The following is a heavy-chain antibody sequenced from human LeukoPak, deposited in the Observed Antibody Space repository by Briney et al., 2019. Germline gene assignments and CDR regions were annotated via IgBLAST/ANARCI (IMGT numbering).Heavy chain of an antibody. V-gene: IGHV3-64D*06. D-gene: IGHD6-13*01. J-gene: IGHJ4*02. CDR1: GFTFSSYA. Sequence: GGSLRLSCSASGFTFSSYAMHWVRQAPGKGLEYVSAISSNGDRKYYADSVKGRFTISRDNSKNTLYLQMSSLRAEDTAVYYCVKDSSSWYGGFDYWGQGTLVTVSS. CDR3: VKDSSSWYGGFDY. CDR2: ISSNGDRK.